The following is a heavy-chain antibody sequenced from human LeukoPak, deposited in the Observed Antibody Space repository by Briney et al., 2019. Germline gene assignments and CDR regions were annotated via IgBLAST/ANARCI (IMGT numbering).Heavy chain of an antibody. CDR2: ISTAGET. CDR3: ARSSAFDI. CDR1: GFTFSSYG. V-gene: IGHV3-13*04. Sequence: GGSLRLSCAASGFTFSSYGMHWVRQATGKGLEWVSAISTAGETFYPGSVKGRFTISRENAKNSFYLQMNSLRAGDTAVYYCARSSAFDIWGQGTMVTVSS. J-gene: IGHJ3*02.